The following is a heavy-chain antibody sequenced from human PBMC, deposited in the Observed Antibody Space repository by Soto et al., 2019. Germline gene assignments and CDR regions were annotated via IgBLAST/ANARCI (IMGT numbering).Heavy chain of an antibody. CDR1: GDSVSSDSYY. J-gene: IGHJ5*02. Sequence: SGTLSLTCTVSGDSVSSDSYYWSWIRQPPGKGLEWIGYIYHDGSTSYNPSLQSRVTMSINTSKNQFSLELSSVTAADTAIYYCAREGGVLRLSNWLDTWGQGTQVT. D-gene: IGHD3-3*01. CDR2: IYHDGST. V-gene: IGHV4-61*01. CDR3: AREGGVLRLSNWLDT.